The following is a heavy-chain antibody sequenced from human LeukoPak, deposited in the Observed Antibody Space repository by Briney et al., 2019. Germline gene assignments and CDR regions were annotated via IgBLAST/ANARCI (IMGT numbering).Heavy chain of an antibody. Sequence: GESLKISCKGSGYSFTSYWIGWVRPMPGKGLEWMGIIYPGDSDTRYSPSFQGQVTISADKSISTAYLQWSSLKASDTAMYYCAIPFGGGDSSGAIDYWGQGTLVTVSS. V-gene: IGHV5-51*01. D-gene: IGHD3-22*01. CDR2: IYPGDSDT. CDR1: GYSFTSYW. CDR3: AIPFGGGDSSGAIDY. J-gene: IGHJ4*02.